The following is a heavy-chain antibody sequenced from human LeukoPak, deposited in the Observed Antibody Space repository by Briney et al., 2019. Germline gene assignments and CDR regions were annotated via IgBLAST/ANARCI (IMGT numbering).Heavy chain of an antibody. D-gene: IGHD6-13*01. J-gene: IGHJ4*02. CDR3: ARHGQQLVRGFDY. V-gene: IGHV4-34*01. Sequence: SETLSLTCAVYSGSFSGYYWSWIRQPPGKGLGWIGEINHSGSTNYNPSLKSRVTISVDTSKNQFSLKLSSVTAADTAVYYCARHGQQLVRGFDYWGQGTLVTVSS. CDR1: SGSFSGYY. CDR2: INHSGST.